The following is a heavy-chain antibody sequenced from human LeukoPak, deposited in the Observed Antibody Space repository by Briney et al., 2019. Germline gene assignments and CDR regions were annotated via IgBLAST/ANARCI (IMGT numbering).Heavy chain of an antibody. J-gene: IGHJ4*02. V-gene: IGHV4-4*07. CDR2: IYTSGST. D-gene: IGHD3-3*01. CDR1: GGSISSYY. Sequence: SETLSLTCTVAGGSISSYYWSWIRQPAGKGLEWIGRIYTSGSTNYNPSLKSRVAMSVDTSKNQFSLKLSSVTAADTAVYYCARMGFWSGPNDYWGQGTLVTVSS. CDR3: ARMGFWSGPNDY.